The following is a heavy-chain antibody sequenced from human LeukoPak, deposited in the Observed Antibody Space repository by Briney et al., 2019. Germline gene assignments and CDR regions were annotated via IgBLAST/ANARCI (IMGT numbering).Heavy chain of an antibody. CDR2: MNPNSGNT. V-gene: IGHV1-8*01. CDR1: GYTFTSYD. Sequence: GASVKVSCKASGYTFTSYDINWVRQATGQGLEWMGWMNPNSGNTGYAQKFQGRVTMTRNTSISTAYMGLSSLRSEDTAVYYCARGHYYDSSGSHAFDIWGQGTMVTVSS. J-gene: IGHJ3*02. CDR3: ARGHYYDSSGSHAFDI. D-gene: IGHD3-22*01.